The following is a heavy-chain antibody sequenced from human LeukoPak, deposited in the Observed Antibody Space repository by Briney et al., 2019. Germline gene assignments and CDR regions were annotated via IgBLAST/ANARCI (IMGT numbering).Heavy chain of an antibody. CDR1: GFTFSSYG. CDR3: ARDLAYGDSFDY. V-gene: IGHV3-30*03. CDR2: ISYDGRRT. Sequence: GRSLRLSCAASGFTFSSYGIPWVRQAPGKGLEWVTVISYDGRRTYYADSVKGRFTISRDNSKNTLYLQMNSLRPEDTAVYYCARDLAYGDSFDYWGQGTLVTVSS. D-gene: IGHD4-17*01. J-gene: IGHJ4*02.